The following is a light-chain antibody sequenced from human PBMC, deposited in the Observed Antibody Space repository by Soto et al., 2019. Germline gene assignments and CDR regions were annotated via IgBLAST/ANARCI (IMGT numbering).Light chain of an antibody. V-gene: IGKV3-20*01. CDR1: QIIRSTF. CDR3: QQYGSSPWT. Sequence: EIVLTQSPGTLSLSPGERATRSCRASQIIRSTFLAWYQQKPGQAPRLLIHGVSNRATGIPDRFSGSGSGTDFTLTISRLEPEDFAVYYCQQYGSSPWTFGQGTKVDIK. CDR2: GVS. J-gene: IGKJ1*01.